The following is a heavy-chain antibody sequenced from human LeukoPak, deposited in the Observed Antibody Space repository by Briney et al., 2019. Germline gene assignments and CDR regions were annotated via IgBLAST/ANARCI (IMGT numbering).Heavy chain of an antibody. J-gene: IGHJ5*02. CDR3: AGRGQQLAKYNWFDP. CDR2: IYHSGST. Sequence: SETLSLTCTASGGSISSGGYYWSWIRQPPGKGLEWIGYIYHSGSTYYNPSLKSRVTISVDTSKNQFSLKLSSVTAADTAVYYCAGRGQQLAKYNWFDPWGQGTLVTVSS. V-gene: IGHV4-30-2*01. CDR1: GGSISSGGYY. D-gene: IGHD6-13*01.